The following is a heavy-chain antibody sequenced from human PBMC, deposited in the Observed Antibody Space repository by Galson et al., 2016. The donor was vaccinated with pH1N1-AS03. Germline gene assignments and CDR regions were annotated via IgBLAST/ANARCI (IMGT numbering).Heavy chain of an antibody. Sequence: SVKVSCKASGYSFISYAIHWVRQAPGQRPEWMGWLNTGTGDTIYSQKFQDRVTITRDTSASTAYMELSRLRSEDTAVYYCAKVGIEISIGWYGRFDFWGQGTLVTVSS. D-gene: IGHD6-19*01. J-gene: IGHJ4*02. V-gene: IGHV1-3*04. CDR2: LNTGTGDT. CDR1: GYSFISYA. CDR3: AKVGIEISIGWYGRFDF.